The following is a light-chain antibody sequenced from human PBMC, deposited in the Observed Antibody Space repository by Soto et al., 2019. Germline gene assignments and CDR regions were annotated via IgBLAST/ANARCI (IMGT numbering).Light chain of an antibody. V-gene: IGKV3-20*01. CDR3: QQYGSSPYT. CDR2: GAS. Sequence: ESVLTQSPGTLSLSPGERATLSCRASQSVSSSYLAGYQQTPGQAPRLLNYGASSRATGIPDRFSGSGSGTDFTLTISRLEPEDFAVYYCQQYGSSPYTFGQGPKLEI. CDR1: QSVSSSY. J-gene: IGKJ2*01.